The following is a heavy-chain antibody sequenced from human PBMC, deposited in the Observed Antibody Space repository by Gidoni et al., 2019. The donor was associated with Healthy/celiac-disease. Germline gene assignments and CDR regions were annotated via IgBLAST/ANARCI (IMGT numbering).Heavy chain of an antibody. Sequence: DVQLVASGGGLVQPGRSLRLPCAAHGLPFDDCAMHWVRQAPGKGLEWVSGISWESGSIGYADSVKGRFTITKDNAKNDLYLQMNSLRAEDTAVYYCAKPSRRDDYGDYGTDAFDIWGRGTMVTVSS. CDR2: ISWESGSI. D-gene: IGHD4-17*01. V-gene: IGHV3-9*01. CDR3: AKPSRRDDYGDYGTDAFDI. CDR1: GLPFDDCA. J-gene: IGHJ3*02.